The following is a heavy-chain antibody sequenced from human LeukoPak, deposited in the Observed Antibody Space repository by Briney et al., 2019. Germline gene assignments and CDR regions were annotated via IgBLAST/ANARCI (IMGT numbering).Heavy chain of an antibody. CDR1: GFIFSNYW. CDR2: INQPGSET. Sequence: GGSLRLSCAASGFIFSNYWMSWVRLAPGKGPEWVANINQPGSETYYVDSVRGRFTVSRDNAKNSLYLQMDGLTGEDTAVYYCARSDGTGTVDYWGQGIQVTVSS. D-gene: IGHD1-1*01. J-gene: IGHJ4*02. V-gene: IGHV3-7*01. CDR3: ARSDGTGTVDY.